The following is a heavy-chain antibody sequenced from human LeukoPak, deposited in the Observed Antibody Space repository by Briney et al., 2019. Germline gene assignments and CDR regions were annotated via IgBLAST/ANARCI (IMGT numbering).Heavy chain of an antibody. Sequence: ASVKVSCKASGYTFTSYGISWVRQAPGQGLEWMGWISAYNGNTNYAQKFQGRVTMTRDTSTSTVYMELSSLRSEDTAVYYCARSRQQLLDQTNWFDPWGQGTLVTVSS. V-gene: IGHV1-18*01. D-gene: IGHD6-13*01. CDR2: ISAYNGNT. CDR3: ARSRQQLLDQTNWFDP. CDR1: GYTFTSYG. J-gene: IGHJ5*02.